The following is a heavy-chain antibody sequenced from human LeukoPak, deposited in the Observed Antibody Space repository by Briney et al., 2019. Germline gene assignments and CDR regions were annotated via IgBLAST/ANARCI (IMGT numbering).Heavy chain of an antibody. CDR3: AKQVAVAGIDY. J-gene: IGHJ4*02. Sequence: GGSLRLSCAASGFTFSDFDMNWVRQAPGKGPEWVSHISHSGISTYYADSVKGRFTVSRDNSKNTLYLQMNSLRAEDTALYCRAKQVAVAGIDYWGQGTLVTVSS. D-gene: IGHD6-19*01. CDR2: ISHSGIST. V-gene: IGHV3-23*01. CDR1: GFTFSDFD.